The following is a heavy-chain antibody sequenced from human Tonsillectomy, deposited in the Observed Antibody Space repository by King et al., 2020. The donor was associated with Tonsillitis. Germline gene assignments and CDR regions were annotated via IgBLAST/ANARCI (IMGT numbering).Heavy chain of an antibody. Sequence: VQLVESGGGLVQAGGSLRLSCAVSGFTFGDFWMSWVRQAPGKGLEWVAHINHDGTEKNYVDSVKGRFTISRDTAENSLSLQMNSLTVEDTAVFNCMRHRHWNLGSFDFWGQGTLVTVS. J-gene: IGHJ4*02. CDR2: INHDGTEK. CDR3: MRHRHWNLGSFDF. CDR1: GFTFGDFW. D-gene: IGHD1-1*01. V-gene: IGHV3-7*01.